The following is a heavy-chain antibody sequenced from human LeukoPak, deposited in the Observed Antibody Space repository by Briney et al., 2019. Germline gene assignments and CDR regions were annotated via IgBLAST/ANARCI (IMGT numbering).Heavy chain of an antibody. CDR2: IRYDGSNQ. J-gene: IGHJ4*02. CDR1: GFTFSSYG. V-gene: IGHV3-30*02. D-gene: IGHD2-2*01. CDR3: ARDRCSSTSCYHDY. Sequence: PGGYLRLSCAASGFTFSSYGMHWVRQAPGKGLEWVAYIRYDGSNQDYADSVKGRFTISRDNSKNTLYLQMNSLRAEDTAIYFCARDRCSSTSCYHDYWGQGSLVTVSS.